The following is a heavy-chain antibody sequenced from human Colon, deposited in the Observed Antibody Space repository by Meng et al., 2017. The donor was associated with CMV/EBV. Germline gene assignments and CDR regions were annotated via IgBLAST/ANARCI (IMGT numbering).Heavy chain of an antibody. J-gene: IGHJ5*02. D-gene: IGHD2-8*01. V-gene: IGHV3-74*03. CDR3: AAALGYWTTTNSS. Sequence: GESLKISCAASGFTFSGYWMHWVRQVPGEGLVWVSRIRADGLAQYADSVEGRFTISRDNAKNTLYLQMNNLRPEDMAVYYCAAALGYWTTTNSSWGQGTLVTVSS. CDR1: GFTFSGYW. CDR2: IRADGLA.